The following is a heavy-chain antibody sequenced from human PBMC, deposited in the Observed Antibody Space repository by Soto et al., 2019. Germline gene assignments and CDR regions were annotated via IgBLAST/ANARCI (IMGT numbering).Heavy chain of an antibody. CDR2: IIPIFGTA. Sequence: ASVKVSCKASGVTFSSYAISWVRQAPGQGLEWMGGIIPIFGTANYAQKFQGRVTITADKSTSTAYMELSSLRSEDTAVYYCARASFYYYDSSASPVYYYYYGMDVWGQGTTVTVSS. CDR1: GVTFSSYA. J-gene: IGHJ6*02. V-gene: IGHV1-69*06. CDR3: ARASFYYYDSSASPVYYYYYGMDV. D-gene: IGHD3-22*01.